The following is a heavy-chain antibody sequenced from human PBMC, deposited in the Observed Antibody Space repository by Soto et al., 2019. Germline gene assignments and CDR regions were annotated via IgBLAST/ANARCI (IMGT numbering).Heavy chain of an antibody. CDR3: ARKLPNSSGWDY. J-gene: IGHJ4*01. V-gene: IGHV1-69*01. CDR1: HYTYASYA. CDR2: IIPIFGTA. D-gene: IGHD6-19*01. Sequence: AVMVPCEASHYTYASYAVICVRQAPGQGLEWMGGIIPIFGTANYAQKFQGRVTITADESTSTAYMELSSLRTEDTAVYYCARKLPNSSGWDYWGHGTMVTISS.